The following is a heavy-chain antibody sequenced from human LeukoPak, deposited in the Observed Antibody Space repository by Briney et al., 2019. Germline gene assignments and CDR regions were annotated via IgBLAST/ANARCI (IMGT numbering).Heavy chain of an antibody. D-gene: IGHD3-22*01. J-gene: IGHJ4*02. V-gene: IGHV3-23*01. CDR1: GFTFSSYA. CDR2: ISGSGGST. CDR3: AKGSDSSGYYPYYFDY. Sequence: GGSLRLSCAASGFTFSSYAMSWVRQAPGKGLEWGSAISGSGGSTYYADSVKGRFTISRDNSKNTLYLQMNSLRAEDTAVYYCAKGSDSSGYYPYYFDYWGQGTLVTVSS.